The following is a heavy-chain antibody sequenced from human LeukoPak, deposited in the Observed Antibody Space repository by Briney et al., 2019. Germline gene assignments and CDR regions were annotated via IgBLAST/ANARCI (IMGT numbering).Heavy chain of an antibody. V-gene: IGHV3-7*02. CDR1: GFSFNEYW. D-gene: IGHD2-2*01. Sequence: GGSLKLSCAASGFSFNEYWMTWVRQAPGKGLEWVASMKEDGSETYYVDSVKGRFTISRDNAEKSVFLQMNSLRAGDTAMYYCARAPQYVFYFDYWGQGTLVTVSS. CDR3: ARAPQYVFYFDY. CDR2: MKEDGSET. J-gene: IGHJ4*02.